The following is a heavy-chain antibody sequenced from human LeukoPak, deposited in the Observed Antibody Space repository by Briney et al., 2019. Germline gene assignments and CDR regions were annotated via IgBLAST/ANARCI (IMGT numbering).Heavy chain of an antibody. CDR2: ISSSSSYI. Sequence: GGSLRPSCAASGFTFSSYSMTWVRQAPGKGLEWVSSISSSSSYIYYADSVKGRFTISRDNAKNSLYLQMNSLRAEDTAVYYCASLGSFADYWGQGTLVTVSS. J-gene: IGHJ4*02. CDR3: ASLGSFADY. D-gene: IGHD6-13*01. V-gene: IGHV3-21*01. CDR1: GFTFSSYS.